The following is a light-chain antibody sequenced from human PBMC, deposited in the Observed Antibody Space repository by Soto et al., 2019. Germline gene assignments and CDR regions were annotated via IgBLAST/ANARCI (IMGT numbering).Light chain of an antibody. J-gene: IGLJ1*01. V-gene: IGLV1-40*01. Sequence: QSVLTQPASVSGAPGQRVTISCTGSSSNIGAGYDVHWYQQRPGTAPKLLIFGNINRPSGVPDRFSGSKSGTSASLAINGLQAEDEGDYYSQSYDSTLSARYVFGTGTKVTVL. CDR1: SSNIGAGYD. CDR2: GNI. CDR3: QSYDSTLSARYV.